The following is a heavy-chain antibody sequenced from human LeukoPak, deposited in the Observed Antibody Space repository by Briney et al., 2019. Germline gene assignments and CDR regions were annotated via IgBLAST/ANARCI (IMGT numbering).Heavy chain of an antibody. CDR1: GFTFSSYW. Sequence: PGGSLRLSCAASGFTFSSYWMHWVRQAPGKGVVWVSRINSDGSSISYADSVKGRFTISRDNAKNTLHLQMNSLRAEDTAVYYCTRGRGVSFDYWGQGTLVTVSS. CDR3: TRGRGVSFDY. V-gene: IGHV3-74*01. J-gene: IGHJ4*02. CDR2: INSDGSSI. D-gene: IGHD3-10*01.